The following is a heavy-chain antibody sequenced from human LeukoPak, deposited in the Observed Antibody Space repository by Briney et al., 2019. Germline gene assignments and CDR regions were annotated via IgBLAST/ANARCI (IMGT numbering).Heavy chain of an antibody. CDR3: ARSVGTNWSYFFDY. CDR2: IYGGGVT. D-gene: IGHD3-3*01. J-gene: IGHJ4*02. Sequence: PSETLSLTCTVSGGSISSFHWNWLRQSPGRGLEWIGYIYGGGVTNYNPSLRFRVTMSIDTSKNKFSPNLKSVTAEDTAVYYCARSVGTNWSYFFDYWGQGTLVTVSS. V-gene: IGHV4-59*01. CDR1: GGSISSFH.